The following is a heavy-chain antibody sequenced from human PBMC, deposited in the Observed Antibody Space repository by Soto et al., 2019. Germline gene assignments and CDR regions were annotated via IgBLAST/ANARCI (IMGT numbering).Heavy chain of an antibody. J-gene: IGHJ5*02. CDR1: GFTFSSYG. D-gene: IGHD2-15*01. CDR2: IWYDGSNK. Sequence: GGSLRLSCAASGFTFSSYGMHWVRQAPGKGLEWVAVIWYDGSNKYYADSVKGRFTISRDNSKNTLYLQMNSLRAEDTAVHYCARAPVVAAPNWFDPWGQGTLVTVSS. V-gene: IGHV3-33*01. CDR3: ARAPVVAAPNWFDP.